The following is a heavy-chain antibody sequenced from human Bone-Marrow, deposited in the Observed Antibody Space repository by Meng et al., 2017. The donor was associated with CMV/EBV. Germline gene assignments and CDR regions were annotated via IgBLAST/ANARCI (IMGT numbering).Heavy chain of an antibody. V-gene: IGHV3-21*01. D-gene: IGHD2-2*01. CDR3: ARVCSSTSCHYYYYGMDV. CDR1: GFTFSSYS. CDR2: ISSSSSYI. J-gene: IGHJ6*02. Sequence: GGSLRLSCAASGFTFSSYSMNWVRQAPGKGLEWVSSISSSSSYIYYADSVKGRFTISRDNAKNSLYLQMNSLRAEDTAVYYCARVCSSTSCHYYYYGMDVWGQGTTVTVSS.